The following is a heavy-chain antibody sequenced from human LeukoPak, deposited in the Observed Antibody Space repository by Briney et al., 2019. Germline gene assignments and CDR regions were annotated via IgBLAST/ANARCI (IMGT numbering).Heavy chain of an antibody. CDR1: GFSFDEYS. J-gene: IGHJ4*02. CDR2: ISSKSGSI. V-gene: IGHV3-9*01. D-gene: IGHD3-10*01. Sequence: GGSLRLSRAASGFSFDEYSLHWVRQAPRKGLEWVSGISSKSGSIAYADSVKGRFTVSRDNAKNSLYLQIDSLTTEDTARYYCAKGGGRGLSMVRGFMDIWGQGTLVTVSS. CDR3: AKGGGRGLSMVRGFMDI.